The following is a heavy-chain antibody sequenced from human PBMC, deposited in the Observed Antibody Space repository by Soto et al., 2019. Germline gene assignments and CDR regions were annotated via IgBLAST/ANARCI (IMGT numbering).Heavy chain of an antibody. CDR2: ISTTSSSI. Sequence: GGSLRLSCAASGFTFSSYSMNWVRQAPGKGLEWISYISTTSSSIYYADSVKGRFTISRDNAKNSLFLQMNSLRDEDTAVYYCARKGVAFAYWGQGALVTVSS. CDR1: GFTFSSYS. D-gene: IGHD3-3*01. J-gene: IGHJ4*02. V-gene: IGHV3-48*02. CDR3: ARKGVAFAY.